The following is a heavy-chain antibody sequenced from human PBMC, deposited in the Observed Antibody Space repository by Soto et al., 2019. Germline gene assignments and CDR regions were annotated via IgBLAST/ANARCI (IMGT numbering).Heavy chain of an antibody. J-gene: IGHJ4*02. V-gene: IGHV1-69*13. CDR1: GGTFSSYA. D-gene: IGHD6-19*01. CDR3: ASCPIAVAGPIGY. CDR2: IIPIFGTA. Sequence: SVKVSCKASGGTFSSYAISWVRQAPGQGLEWMGGIIPIFGTANYAQKFQGRVTITADESTSTAYMELSSLRSEDTAVYYCASCPIAVAGPIGYWGQGTLVTVSS.